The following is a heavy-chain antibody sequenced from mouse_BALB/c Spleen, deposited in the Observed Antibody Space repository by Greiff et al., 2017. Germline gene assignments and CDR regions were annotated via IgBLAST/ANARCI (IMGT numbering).Heavy chain of an antibody. Sequence: VQLVESGPGLVAPSQSLSITCTVSGFSLTSYGVHWVRQPPGKGLEWLGVMWAGGSTNYNSALMSRLSISKDNSKSQVFLKMNSLQTDDTAMYYCARVNYGSSYFYAMDYWGQGTSVTVSS. J-gene: IGHJ4*01. CDR1: GFSLTSYG. CDR2: MWAGGST. V-gene: IGHV2-9*02. D-gene: IGHD1-1*01. CDR3: ARVNYGSSYFYAMDY.